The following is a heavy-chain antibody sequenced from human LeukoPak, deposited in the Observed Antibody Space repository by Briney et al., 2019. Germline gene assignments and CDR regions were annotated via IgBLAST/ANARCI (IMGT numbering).Heavy chain of an antibody. D-gene: IGHD4-17*01. CDR2: INSDGSST. CDR1: GFTFSSYW. CDR3: ARAKVPYGDYYGFDP. J-gene: IGHJ5*02. Sequence: GGSLRLSCAASGFTFSSYWMHWVRQAPGKGLVWVSRINSDGSSTNYADSVKGRFAISRDNAKNTLYLQMNSLRAEDTAVYYCARAKVPYGDYYGFDPWGQGTLVTVSS. V-gene: IGHV3-74*01.